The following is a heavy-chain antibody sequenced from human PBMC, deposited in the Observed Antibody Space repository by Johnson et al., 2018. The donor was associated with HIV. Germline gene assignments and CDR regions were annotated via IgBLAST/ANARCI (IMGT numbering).Heavy chain of an antibody. Sequence: VQLVESGGGLVQPGGSLRLSCAASGFTFSSYAMSWVRQAPGKGLEWVSAISGSGGSTYSAASVKGRFTTSRDNSKNTLYLQMNSLRAVVTAVYYCAKDVDYCTGGVCPYDAFDIWGQGTMVTVSS. V-gene: IGHV3-23*04. D-gene: IGHD2-8*02. CDR2: ISGSGGST. CDR1: GFTFSSYA. CDR3: AKDVDYCTGGVCPYDAFDI. J-gene: IGHJ3*02.